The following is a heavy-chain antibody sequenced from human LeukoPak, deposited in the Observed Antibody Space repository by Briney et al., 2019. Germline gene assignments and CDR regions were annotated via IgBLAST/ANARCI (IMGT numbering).Heavy chain of an antibody. Sequence: PGGSLRLSCAASGFTFSSYAMSWVRQAPGKGLEWVSAISGSGGSTYYADSVKGRFTISRDNSKDTLYLQMNSLRADDTAVYYCARDLHSSGWYGNIDYWGQGTLVTVSS. CDR1: GFTFSSYA. CDR2: ISGSGGST. CDR3: ARDLHSSGWYGNIDY. J-gene: IGHJ4*02. D-gene: IGHD6-19*01. V-gene: IGHV3-23*01.